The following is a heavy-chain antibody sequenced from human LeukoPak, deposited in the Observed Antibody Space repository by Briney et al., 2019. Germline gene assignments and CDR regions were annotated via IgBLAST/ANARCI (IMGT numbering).Heavy chain of an antibody. Sequence: AASVKVSCKASGYTFTGYYMHWVRQAPGQGLEWMGWINPNSGGTNYAQKFQGRVTMTRDTSISTAYMELSRLRSDDTAVSYCARELRFLEWYTNPYYFDYWGQGTLVTVSS. V-gene: IGHV1-2*02. J-gene: IGHJ4*02. CDR2: INPNSGGT. D-gene: IGHD3-3*01. CDR3: ARELRFLEWYTNPYYFDY. CDR1: GYTFTGYY.